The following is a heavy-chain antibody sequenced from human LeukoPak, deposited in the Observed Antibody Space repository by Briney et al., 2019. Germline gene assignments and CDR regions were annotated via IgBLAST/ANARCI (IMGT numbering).Heavy chain of an antibody. J-gene: IGHJ4*02. CDR1: GVTFDDYA. D-gene: IGHD3-3*01. V-gene: IGHV3-43*02. Sequence: PGGSLRLSCAASGVTFDDYAMHWVRQAPGKGLEWVSLISGDGGSTYYADSVKGRFTISRDNSKNSLYLQMNSLRTEDTALYYCAKDYDFWSGFDYWGQGTLVTVSS. CDR3: AKDYDFWSGFDY. CDR2: ISGDGGST.